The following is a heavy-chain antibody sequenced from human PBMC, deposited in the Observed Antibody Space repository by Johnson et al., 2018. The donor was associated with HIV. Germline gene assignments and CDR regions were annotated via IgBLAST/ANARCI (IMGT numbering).Heavy chain of an antibody. D-gene: IGHD2-8*01. CDR3: ARVGENCINGVCSNVFDI. CDR2: INWNGGST. CDR1: GFTFDNYA. Sequence: VHLVESGGGVVRPGGSLRLSCAAPGFTFDNYAMSWVRQAPGKGLEWVSGINWNGGSTGYADSVKGRLTISRDNAKNSLYLQINSLRAEDTALYYCARVGENCINGVCSNVFDIWGQGTMVTVSS. J-gene: IGHJ3*02. V-gene: IGHV3-20*04.